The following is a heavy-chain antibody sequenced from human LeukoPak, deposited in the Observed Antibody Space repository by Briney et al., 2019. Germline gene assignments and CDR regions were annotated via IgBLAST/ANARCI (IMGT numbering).Heavy chain of an antibody. CDR3: AKDNPGYSYGSDY. CDR2: ISGDGGST. Sequence: GGSLRLSCAAPGFTFDDYAMHWVRQAPGKGLEWVSLISGDGGSTYYADSVKGRFTISRDNSKNSLYLQMNSLRTEDAALYYCAKDNPGYSYGSDYWGQGTLVTVSS. J-gene: IGHJ4*02. CDR1: GFTFDDYA. V-gene: IGHV3-43*02. D-gene: IGHD5-18*01.